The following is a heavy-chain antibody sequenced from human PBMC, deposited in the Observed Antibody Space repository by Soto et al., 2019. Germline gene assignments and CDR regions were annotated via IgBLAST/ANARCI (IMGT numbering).Heavy chain of an antibody. CDR3: TIHTVETYYYGMDV. D-gene: IGHD4-17*01. CDR2: IKSKTDGGTT. V-gene: IGHV3-15*01. J-gene: IGHJ6*02. CDR1: RMSLTDAW. Sequence: GGTLRLSCEASRMSLTDAWMSWVRQAPGKGLEWVGRIKSKTDGGTTDYPASVKGRFNIPRGDSKNTLYLQMNSLETEDTAVYYCTIHTVETYYYGMDVWGQGTTATVSS.